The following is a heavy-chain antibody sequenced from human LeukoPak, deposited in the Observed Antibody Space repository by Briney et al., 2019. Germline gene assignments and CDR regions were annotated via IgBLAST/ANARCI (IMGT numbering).Heavy chain of an antibody. V-gene: IGHV3-74*01. CDR1: GITFNRYW. CDR3: ATEGPHNFDY. CDR2: INFDGSVK. J-gene: IGHJ4*02. Sequence: GGSLRLSCVASGITFNRYWMHWVRQAPGKGLVWVASINFDGSVKTYADSVKGQFTTSRDNAKNTLYVQMNSLTAEDTAVYYCATEGPHNFDYWGLGTLVTVSS.